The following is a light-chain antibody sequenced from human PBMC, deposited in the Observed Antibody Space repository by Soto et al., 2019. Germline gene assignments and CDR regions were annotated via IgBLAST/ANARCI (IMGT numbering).Light chain of an antibody. Sequence: QSALTQPASVSGSPGQSITISCTGTSSDIGAYNFVSWYQQHPGKAPKLMLYDVNIRPSGVSNRFSGSKSGNTASLTISGLQAEDEADYYCTSRTTSTTKISGGGTKVPVL. V-gene: IGLV2-14*03. CDR2: DVN. CDR1: SSDIGAYNF. J-gene: IGLJ2*01. CDR3: TSRTTSTTKI.